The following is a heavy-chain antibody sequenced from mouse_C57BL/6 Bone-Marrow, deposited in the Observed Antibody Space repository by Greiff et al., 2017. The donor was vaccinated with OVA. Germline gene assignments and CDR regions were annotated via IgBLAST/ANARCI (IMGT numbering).Heavy chain of an antibody. CDR2: IDPSDSYT. D-gene: IGHD2-3*01. V-gene: IGHV1-69*01. CDR1: GYTFTSYW. J-gene: IGHJ3*01. CDR3: ARKDGYYWAWFAY. Sequence: QVQLQQPGAELVMPGASVKLSCKASGYTFTSYWMHWVKQRPGQGLEWIGEIDPSDSYTNSNQKFKGKSTLTVDKSSSTAYMQLSSLTSEDSAVYYCARKDGYYWAWFAYWGQGTLVTVSA.